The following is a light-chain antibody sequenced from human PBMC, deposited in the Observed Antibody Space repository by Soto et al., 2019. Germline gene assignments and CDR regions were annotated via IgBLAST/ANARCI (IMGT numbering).Light chain of an antibody. CDR1: QDIGDF. CDR2: DAS. Sequence: DIQMTQSPSSLSVSVGDRVTISCQASQDIGDFLNWYQQKPGKAPKLLISDASSLETGVPSRFRGSGSGTDFTVTINSLQPEDIATYYCQQYHNLPITFGQGTRLEIK. CDR3: QQYHNLPIT. V-gene: IGKV1-33*01. J-gene: IGKJ5*01.